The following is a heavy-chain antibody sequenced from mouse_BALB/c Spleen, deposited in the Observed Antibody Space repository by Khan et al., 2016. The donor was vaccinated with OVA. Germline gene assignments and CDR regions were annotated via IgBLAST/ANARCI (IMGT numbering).Heavy chain of an antibody. J-gene: IGHJ3*01. CDR1: GFSLPNYS. Sequence: QVQLKQSGPGLVQPSQSLSITCTVSGFSLPNYSVHWVRQSPGKGLEWLGVIWSAGSTDYNEAFISRLTISKDNSRSHVFFKMNNLQPNDTAIYYWARRGYDYGRGSLFAYGGQGTLVTVSA. CDR2: IWSAGST. CDR3: ARRGYDYGRGSLFAY. D-gene: IGHD2-4*01. V-gene: IGHV2-2*02.